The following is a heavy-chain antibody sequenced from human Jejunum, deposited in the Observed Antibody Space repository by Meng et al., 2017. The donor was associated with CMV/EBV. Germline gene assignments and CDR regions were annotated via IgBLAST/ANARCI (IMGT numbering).Heavy chain of an antibody. CDR1: GYTFSAYG. J-gene: IGHJ5*02. CDR2: ISVDNGNT. D-gene: IGHD3-3*01. Sequence: LVQSGGGVNMTGASVKVDCRTSGYTFSAYGITWVRQAPGQGLEWMGWISVDNGNTNYAQKFQGRVTMTTHTSTSTAYMELTSLRSDDTAVYYCARVSNTCLECWFDPWGQGTLVTVSS. CDR3: ARVSNTCLECWFDP. V-gene: IGHV1-18*01.